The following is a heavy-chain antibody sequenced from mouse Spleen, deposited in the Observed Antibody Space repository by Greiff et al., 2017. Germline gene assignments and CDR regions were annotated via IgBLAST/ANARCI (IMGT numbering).Heavy chain of an antibody. D-gene: IGHD2-13*01. CDR3: ARGAIYYGDWGYYAMDY. CDR1: GYTFTDYY. J-gene: IGHJ4*01. V-gene: IGHV1-26*01. Sequence: EVQLQQPGPELVKPGASVKISCKASGYTFTDYYMNWVKQSHGKSLEWIGDINPNNGGTSYNQKFKGKATLTVDKSSSTAYMELRSLTSEDSAVYYCARGAIYYGDWGYYAMDYWGQGTSVTVS. CDR2: INPNNGGT.